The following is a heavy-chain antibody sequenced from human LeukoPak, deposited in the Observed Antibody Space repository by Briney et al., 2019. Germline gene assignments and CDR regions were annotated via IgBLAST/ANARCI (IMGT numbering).Heavy chain of an antibody. CDR2: IYSGGST. CDR1: GFTVSSNY. Sequence: GGSLRLSCAASGFTVSSNYMSWVRQAPGKGLEWVSVIYSGGSTYYADSVKGRFTISRDNSKNTLYLQMNSLRAEDTAVYYCASFIRFLEMDVWGQGTTVTVSS. V-gene: IGHV3-66*01. CDR3: ASFIRFLEMDV. J-gene: IGHJ6*02. D-gene: IGHD3-3*01.